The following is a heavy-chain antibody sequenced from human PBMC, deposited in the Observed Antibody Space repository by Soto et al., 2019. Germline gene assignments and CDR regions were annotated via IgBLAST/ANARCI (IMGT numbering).Heavy chain of an antibody. CDR1: GFTFSSYA. CDR3: AKDRNGYSSSLDWFDP. V-gene: IGHV3-23*01. J-gene: IGHJ5*02. CDR2: ISGSGGST. Sequence: GGSLRLSCAASGFTFSSYAMSWVRQAPGKGLEWVSAISGSGGSTYYADSVKGRSTISRDNSKNTLYLQMNSLRAEDTAVYYCAKDRNGYSSSLDWFDPWGQGTLVTVSS. D-gene: IGHD6-13*01.